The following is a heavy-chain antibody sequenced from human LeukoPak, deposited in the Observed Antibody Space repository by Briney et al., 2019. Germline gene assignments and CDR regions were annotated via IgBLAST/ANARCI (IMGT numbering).Heavy chain of an antibody. CDR3: ARGGTQQLVSFDY. V-gene: IGHV1-69*13. CDR2: IIPIFGTA. J-gene: IGHJ4*02. CDR1: GYTFTSYA. D-gene: IGHD6-13*01. Sequence: SVKVSCKASGYTFTSYAMHWVHQAPGQGLEWMGGIIPIFGTANYAQKFQGRVTITADESTSTAYMELSSLRSEDTAVYYCARGGTQQLVSFDYWGQGTLVTVSS.